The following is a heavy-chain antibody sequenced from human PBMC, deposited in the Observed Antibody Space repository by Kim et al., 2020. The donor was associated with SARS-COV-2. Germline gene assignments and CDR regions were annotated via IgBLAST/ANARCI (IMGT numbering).Heavy chain of an antibody. J-gene: IGHJ4*02. V-gene: IGHV4-30-2*05. D-gene: IGHD3-3*01. Sequence: TYYTPSLKSRVTISVETSKNQFSLKLSSVTAADTAVYYCARNYDFRYYFDYWGQGTLVTVSS. CDR2: T. CDR3: ARNYDFRYYFDY.